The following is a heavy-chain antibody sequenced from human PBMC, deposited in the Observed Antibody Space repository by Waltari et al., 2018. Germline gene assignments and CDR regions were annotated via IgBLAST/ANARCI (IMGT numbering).Heavy chain of an antibody. CDR3: AKGREYSYLFDL. J-gene: IGHJ4*02. CDR2: IYSSGST. CDR1: GDSISGSYY. Sequence: QLQLQQSGPGLVKPSQTLSLACSLSGDSISGSYYWNWVRQTAGEGLEWLGYIYSSGSTKYNPSLQSRATISIVNKTQFSLKLAAVTAADTAVYYCAKGREYSYLFDLWGQGTLVTVSS. D-gene: IGHD5-18*01. V-gene: IGHV4-61*09.